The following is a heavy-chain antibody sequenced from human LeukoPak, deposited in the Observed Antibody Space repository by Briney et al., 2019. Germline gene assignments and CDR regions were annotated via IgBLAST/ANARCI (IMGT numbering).Heavy chain of an antibody. CDR2: LSAYNGNT. CDR3: ARGPQDYYGSGRTRTPPYYYYYMDV. J-gene: IGHJ6*03. D-gene: IGHD3-10*01. CDR1: GYTFTSYG. V-gene: IGHV1-18*01. Sequence: ASVKVSCKASGYTFTSYGISWVRQAPGQGLEWMGWLSAYNGNTNYAQKLQGRVTMTTDTSTSTAYMELRSLRSDDTAVYYCARGPQDYYGSGRTRTPPYYYYYMDVWGKGTTVTVSS.